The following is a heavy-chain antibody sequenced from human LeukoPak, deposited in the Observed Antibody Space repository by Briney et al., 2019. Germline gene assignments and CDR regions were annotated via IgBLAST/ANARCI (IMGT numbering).Heavy chain of an antibody. CDR3: ARVVSGSYYGSDY. CDR2: IYYSGST. CDR1: GGSISSSTYY. J-gene: IGHJ4*02. Sequence: SETLSLTCTVSGGSISSSTYYWGWIRQPPGKGLAWIGSIYYSGSTYYNPSLKSRVTVSVDTSKNQFSLKLSSVTAADTAVYYCARVVSGSYYGSDYWGQGTLVTVSS. D-gene: IGHD1-26*01. V-gene: IGHV4-39*07.